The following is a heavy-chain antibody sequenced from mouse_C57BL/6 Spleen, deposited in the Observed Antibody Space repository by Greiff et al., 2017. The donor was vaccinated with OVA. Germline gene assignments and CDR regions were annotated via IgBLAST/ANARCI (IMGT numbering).Heavy chain of an antibody. Sequence: EVQVVESGGGLVQPGGSLSLSCAASGFTFTDYYMSWVRQPPGKALEWLGFIRNKANGYTTESSASVKGRFTISRDNSQSILYLQMNALRAEDSATYYCARYPLYDYDGAWCAYWGQGTLVTVSA. D-gene: IGHD2-4*01. J-gene: IGHJ3*01. CDR3: ARYPLYDYDGAWCAY. CDR1: GFTFTDYY. V-gene: IGHV7-3*01. CDR2: IRNKANGYTT.